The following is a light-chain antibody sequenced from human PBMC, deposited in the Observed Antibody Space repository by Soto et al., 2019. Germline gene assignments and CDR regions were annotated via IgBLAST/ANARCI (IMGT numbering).Light chain of an antibody. CDR2: DAS. Sequence: DIQMTESPSTLSASVGDTVTISCRASQSIQTWLAWYQQKPGKAPNLLIFDASYLASGVSSRFSGSGSGSEFTLTTSRPQADDFATYHCQQYASYPYNFGGGTRLESK. V-gene: IGKV1-5*01. J-gene: IGKJ2*01. CDR1: QSIQTW. CDR3: QQYASYPYN.